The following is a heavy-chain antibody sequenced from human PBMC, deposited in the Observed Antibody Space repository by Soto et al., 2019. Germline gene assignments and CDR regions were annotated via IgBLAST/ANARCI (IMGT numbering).Heavy chain of an antibody. CDR2: VTGNGGST. D-gene: IGHD2-2*01. Sequence: GGSLRLSCAASGFTFSNYAMSWVRQAPGKGLEWVSGVTGNGGSTYYADSVKGRFTISRDNSKNTLYLQMNSLRAEDTAVYYCAKDPQFRYIVVVPAAMPNWFDPWGQGTLVTVSS. CDR1: GFTFSNYA. J-gene: IGHJ5*02. V-gene: IGHV3-23*01. CDR3: AKDPQFRYIVVVPAAMPNWFDP.